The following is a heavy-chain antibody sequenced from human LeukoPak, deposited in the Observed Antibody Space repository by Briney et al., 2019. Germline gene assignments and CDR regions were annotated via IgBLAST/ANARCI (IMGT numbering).Heavy chain of an antibody. Sequence: KPSETLSLTCTVSGGSISSYYWSWIRQPPGKGLEWIGYIYYSGSTNYNPSLKSRVTISVDTSKNQFSLKLSSVTAADTAVYYCARGDYDILTGYFIWFDPWGQGTLVTVSS. V-gene: IGHV4-59*01. D-gene: IGHD3-9*01. CDR2: IYYSGST. J-gene: IGHJ5*02. CDR1: GGSISSYY. CDR3: ARGDYDILTGYFIWFDP.